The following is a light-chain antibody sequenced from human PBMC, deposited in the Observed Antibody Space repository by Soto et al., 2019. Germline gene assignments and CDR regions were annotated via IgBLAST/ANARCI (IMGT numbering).Light chain of an antibody. CDR3: QQRSNWLIT. CDR1: QSVSSY. CDR2: DAS. J-gene: IGKJ5*01. V-gene: IGKV3-11*01. Sequence: EIVLTQSPATLSLSPGERATLSCRASQSVSSYLAWYQQKPGQAPRLLIHDASNRATGIPARFSGSGSGTDFTLTISRLEPEDFAVYYCQQRSNWLITFGQGTRLEIK.